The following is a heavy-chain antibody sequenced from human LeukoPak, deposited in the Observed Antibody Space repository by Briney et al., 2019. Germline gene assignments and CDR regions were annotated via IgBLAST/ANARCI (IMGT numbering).Heavy chain of an antibody. V-gene: IGHV1-69*06. CDR3: ARDREGYCSSTSCYPSNWFDP. CDR2: IIPIFGTA. D-gene: IGHD2-2*01. Sequence: GASVKVSCKASGGTFSSYAISWVRQAPGQGLEWMGGIIPIFGTANYAQKFQGRVTITADKSTSTAYMELSSLRSEDTAVYYCARDREGYCSSTSCYPSNWFDPRGQGTLVTVSS. J-gene: IGHJ5*02. CDR1: GGTFSSYA.